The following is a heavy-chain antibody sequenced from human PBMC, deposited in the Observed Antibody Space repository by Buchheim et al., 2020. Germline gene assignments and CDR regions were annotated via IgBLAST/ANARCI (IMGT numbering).Heavy chain of an antibody. CDR3: ARVGVYENSASHFDY. CDR1: GFTLSSYW. CDR2: INKDGSDT. D-gene: IGHD3-22*01. V-gene: IGHV3-74*01. J-gene: IGHJ4*02. Sequence: EVQLVESGGGLVQPGGSLRLSYAASGFTLSSYWMHWVRQAPGKGLVWASRINKDGSDTTYADSVKGRFTISRDNGKNTLYLQMNSLRAEDTAVYYCARVGVYENSASHFDYWGQG.